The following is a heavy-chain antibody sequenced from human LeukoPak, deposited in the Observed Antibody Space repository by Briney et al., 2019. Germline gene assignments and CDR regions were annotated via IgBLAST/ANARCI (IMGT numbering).Heavy chain of an antibody. V-gene: IGHV1-69*04. J-gene: IGHJ4*02. CDR2: IIPILGIA. Sequence: SVKVSCKASGYTFTSYGISWVRQAPGQGLEWMGRIIPILGIANYAQKFQGRVTITADKSTSTAYMELSSLRSEDTAVYYCATSEEGYYDSSGYPNFDYWGQGTLVTVSS. D-gene: IGHD3-22*01. CDR3: ATSEEGYYDSSGYPNFDY. CDR1: GYTFTSYG.